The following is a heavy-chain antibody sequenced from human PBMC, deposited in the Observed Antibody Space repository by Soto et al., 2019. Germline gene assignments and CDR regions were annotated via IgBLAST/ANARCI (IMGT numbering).Heavy chain of an antibody. CDR1: GYTFTGYY. D-gene: IGHD6-13*01. Sequence: ASVKVSCKASGYTFTGYYMHWVRQAPGQGLEWMGIINPSGGSTSYAQKFQGRVTITRDTSTSTVYMELSSLRSEDTAVYYCAREGGSSPSMDVWGQGTTVTVSS. J-gene: IGHJ6*02. CDR2: INPSGGST. CDR3: AREGGSSPSMDV. V-gene: IGHV1-46*01.